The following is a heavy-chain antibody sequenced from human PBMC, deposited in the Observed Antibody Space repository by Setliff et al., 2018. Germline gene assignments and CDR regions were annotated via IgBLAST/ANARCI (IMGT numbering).Heavy chain of an antibody. D-gene: IGHD2-15*01. CDR2: ISWNSGSI. J-gene: IGHJ4*02. V-gene: IGHV3-20*04. CDR1: GFTFSSYA. CDR3: ARELNGYSFDY. Sequence: GGSLRLSCAASGFTFSSYAMSWVRQAPGKGLEWVSGISWNSGSIGYADSVKGRFTISRDNAKNSLYLQMNSLRAEDTALYYCARELNGYSFDYWGQGTLVTVSS.